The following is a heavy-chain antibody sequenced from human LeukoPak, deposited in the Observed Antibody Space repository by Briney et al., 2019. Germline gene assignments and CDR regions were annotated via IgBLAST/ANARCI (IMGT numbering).Heavy chain of an antibody. V-gene: IGHV4-4*02. CDR2: IYHSGST. Sequence: PSETLSLTCAVSGGSISSGNWWSWVRQPPGKGLEWIGEIYHSGSTNYNPSLKSRVTISVDKSKNQFSLKLSSVTAADTAVYYCARGGDILTGYYSPPNYWGQGTLVTVSS. J-gene: IGHJ4*02. CDR1: GGSISSGNW. D-gene: IGHD3-9*01. CDR3: ARGGDILTGYYSPPNY.